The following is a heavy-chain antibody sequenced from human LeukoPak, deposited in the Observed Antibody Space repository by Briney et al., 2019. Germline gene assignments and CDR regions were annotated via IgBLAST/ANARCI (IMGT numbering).Heavy chain of an antibody. CDR2: MNPNSGNT. D-gene: IGHD2-15*01. Sequence: GASVKVSCKASGYTFTSYDINWVRQATGQGLEWMGWMNPNSGNTGYAQKFQGRVTITRNTSISTAYMELSSLRSEDTAVYYCARVPGYCSGGSCYSGDYYYYYMDVWGKGTTVTVSS. CDR1: GYTFTSYD. V-gene: IGHV1-8*03. CDR3: ARVPGYCSGGSCYSGDYYYYYMDV. J-gene: IGHJ6*03.